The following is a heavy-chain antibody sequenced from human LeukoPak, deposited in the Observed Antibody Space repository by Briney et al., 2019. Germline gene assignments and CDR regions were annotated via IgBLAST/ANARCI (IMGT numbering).Heavy chain of an antibody. J-gene: IGHJ4*02. Sequence: PGGSLRLSCAASGFTFGSYDMHWVRQAPGKGLEWLTVISYDGRNENYADSVQGRFTISRDNSENTLFLQMNSLRPEDTAVYYCVRARGSNWYQGEHWGQGTLVIVSS. D-gene: IGHD6-13*01. CDR3: VRARGSNWYQGEH. CDR2: ISYDGRNE. V-gene: IGHV3-30*03. CDR1: GFTFGSYD.